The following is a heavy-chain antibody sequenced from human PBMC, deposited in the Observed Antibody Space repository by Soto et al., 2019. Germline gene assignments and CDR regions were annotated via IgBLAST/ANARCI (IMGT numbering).Heavy chain of an antibody. V-gene: IGHV3-23*01. D-gene: IGHD5-18*01. Sequence: GGSLRLSCAASGFTFSSYAMSWVRQAPGKGLEWVSAISGSAGSTYYADSVKGRFTISRDNSKNTLYLQMNSLRAEDTAVYYCARHYSYGHYYGMDVWGQGTTVTVSS. CDR3: ARHYSYGHYYGMDV. CDR1: GFTFSSYA. J-gene: IGHJ6*02. CDR2: ISGSAGST.